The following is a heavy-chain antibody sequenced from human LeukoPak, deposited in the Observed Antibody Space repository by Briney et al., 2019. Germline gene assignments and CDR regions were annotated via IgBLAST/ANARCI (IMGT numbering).Heavy chain of an antibody. CDR1: GFTFDDYA. Sequence: GGSLRLSCAASGFTFDDYAMHWVRQAPGKGLEWVSGISWNSGSIGYADSVKGRFTISRDNAKNSLYLQMNSLRAEDTAVYYCARGRQNSGSYSDAFDIWGQGTMVTVSS. J-gene: IGHJ3*02. D-gene: IGHD1-26*01. CDR2: ISWNSGSI. V-gene: IGHV3-9*01. CDR3: ARGRQNSGSYSDAFDI.